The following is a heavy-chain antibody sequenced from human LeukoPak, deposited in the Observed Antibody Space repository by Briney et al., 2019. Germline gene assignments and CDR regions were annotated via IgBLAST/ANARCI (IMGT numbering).Heavy chain of an antibody. CDR1: GFTFSSYA. D-gene: IGHD3-10*01. CDR3: VKGGSGSYYDY. Sequence: GGSLRFSCSASGFTFSSYAMHGVRQAPGKGLEYVSAISSNGGSTYYADSVKGRFTISRDNSKNTLYLQMSSLRAEDTAVYYCVKGGSGSYYDYWGQGTLVTVSS. V-gene: IGHV3-64D*06. CDR2: ISSNGGST. J-gene: IGHJ4*02.